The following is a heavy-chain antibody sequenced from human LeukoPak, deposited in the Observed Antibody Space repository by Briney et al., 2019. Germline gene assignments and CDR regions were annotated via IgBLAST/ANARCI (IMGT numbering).Heavy chain of an antibody. V-gene: IGHV3-30*02. J-gene: IGHJ4*02. CDR3: AKGLGYYSDY. D-gene: IGHD1-26*01. CDR1: GFIFSNSG. Sequence: GGSLRLSCAASGFIFSNSGMHWVRQAPGKGLEWVAFIRYDESDKFYADSVKGRFTISRDNSKNTLFLQMHSLRPEDTALYYCAKGLGYYSDYWGQGTLVTVSS. CDR2: IRYDESDK.